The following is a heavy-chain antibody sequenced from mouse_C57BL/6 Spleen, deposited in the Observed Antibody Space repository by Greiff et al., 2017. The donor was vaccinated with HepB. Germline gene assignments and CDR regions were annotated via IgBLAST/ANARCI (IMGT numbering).Heavy chain of an antibody. CDR3: AEGGTDY. CDR2: IYPGDGDT. V-gene: IGHV1-82*01. J-gene: IGHJ2*01. Sequence: VQLVEPGPELVKPGASVKISCKASGYAFSSSWMNWVKQRPGRGLEWIGRIYPGDGDTNYNGKFKGKATLTADKSSSTAYMQLSSLTSEDSAVYFCAEGGTDYWGQGTTLTVSS. D-gene: IGHD4-1*01. CDR1: GYAFSSSW.